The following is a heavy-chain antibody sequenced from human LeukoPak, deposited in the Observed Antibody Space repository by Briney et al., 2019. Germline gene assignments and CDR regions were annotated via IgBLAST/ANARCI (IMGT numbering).Heavy chain of an antibody. J-gene: IGHJ4*02. CDR2: ISGRGRSI. Sequence: GGSLRLSCAASGFTFSDYHMSWIRQAPGKGLEWVSDISGRGRSIYYADSVKGRFTISRDNAKNSLYLQMNSLRAEDTAVYYCARGSSPPDHWGQGTLVTV. CDR3: ARGSSPPDH. CDR1: GFTFSDYH. V-gene: IGHV3-11*01.